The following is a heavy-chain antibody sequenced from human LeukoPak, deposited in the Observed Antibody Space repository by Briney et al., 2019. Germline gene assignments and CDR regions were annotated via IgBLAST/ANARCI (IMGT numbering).Heavy chain of an antibody. V-gene: IGHV4-34*01. CDR2: INHSGST. CDR1: GGSFSGYY. CDR3: ARAYSSSWYWMGYFDY. Sequence: SETPSLTCAVYGGSFSGYYWSWIRQPPGKGLEWIGEINHSGSTNYNPSLKSRVTISVDTSKNQFSLKLSSVTAADTAVYCCARAYSSSWYWMGYFDYWGQGTLVTVSS. D-gene: IGHD6-13*01. J-gene: IGHJ4*02.